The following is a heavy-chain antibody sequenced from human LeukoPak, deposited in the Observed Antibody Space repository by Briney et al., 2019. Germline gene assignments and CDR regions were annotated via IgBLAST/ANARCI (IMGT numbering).Heavy chain of an antibody. J-gene: IGHJ4*02. CDR2: IRSEAYGGTP. CDR3: TRDQTPYY. CDR1: GFTFGDYA. Sequence: GGSLRLSCTASGFTFGDYAMTWVRQAPGKELEWVGFIRSEAYGGTPEYAASVKGRFTISRDDSKSIAYLQMNSLKTEDTAVYYCTRDQTPYYWGQGTLVTVSS. V-gene: IGHV3-49*04.